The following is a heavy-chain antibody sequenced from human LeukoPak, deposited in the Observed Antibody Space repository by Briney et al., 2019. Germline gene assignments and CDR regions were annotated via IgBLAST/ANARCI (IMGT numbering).Heavy chain of an antibody. CDR1: GFIFDSYA. D-gene: IGHD3-10*01. CDR2: ISWKSGSI. CDR3: AKYFLVRGESDAFDI. J-gene: IGHJ3*02. Sequence: PGRSLRLSCAASGFIFDSYAIHWVRQAPGKGLEWVSGISWKSGSIGYADSVKGRFTISRDNAKSSLYLQMNSLRAEDTALYYCAKYFLVRGESDAFDIWGQGTMVTVSS. V-gene: IGHV3-9*01.